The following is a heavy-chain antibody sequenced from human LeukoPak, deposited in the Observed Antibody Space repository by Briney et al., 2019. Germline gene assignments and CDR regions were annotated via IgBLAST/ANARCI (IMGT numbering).Heavy chain of an antibody. D-gene: IGHD6-6*01. Sequence: SETLSLTCTVSGGSISSSSYYWGWIRQPPGKGLEWIGSIYYSGSTYYNPSLKSRVTISVDTSKNQFSLKLTSVTAADTAVYYCARDHTIAAREGDYYYMDVWGKGTTVTVSS. J-gene: IGHJ6*03. CDR2: IYYSGST. V-gene: IGHV4-39*07. CDR3: ARDHTIAAREGDYYYMDV. CDR1: GGSISSSSYY.